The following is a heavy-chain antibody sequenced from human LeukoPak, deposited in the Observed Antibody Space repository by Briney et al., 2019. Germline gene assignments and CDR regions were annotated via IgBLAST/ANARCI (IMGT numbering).Heavy chain of an antibody. J-gene: IGHJ4*02. D-gene: IGHD5-12*01. CDR2: IYYSGST. CDR1: GGSISSSSYY. Sequence: SETLSLTCTVSGGSISSSSYYWGWIRQPPGKGLEWIGSIYYSGSTYYNPSLKSRVTISVDTSKNQFSLKLSSVTAADTAVYYCARLYIVATIFDYWGQGTLVTVSS. CDR3: ARLYIVATIFDY. V-gene: IGHV4-39*01.